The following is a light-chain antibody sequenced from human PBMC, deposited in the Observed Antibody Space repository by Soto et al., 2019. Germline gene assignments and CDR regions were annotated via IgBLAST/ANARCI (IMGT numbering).Light chain of an antibody. V-gene: IGKV3-15*01. CDR1: QSVGNN. Sequence: EIVMTQSPATLSVSPRERATLSCRASQSVGNNFAWYQQKPGQAPRLLIYGVSIRATGVPSRFSGSGSGTEFTLTISSLQSEDFAVYYCQQHSNWPLTFGGGTKVDIK. J-gene: IGKJ4*01. CDR3: QQHSNWPLT. CDR2: GVS.